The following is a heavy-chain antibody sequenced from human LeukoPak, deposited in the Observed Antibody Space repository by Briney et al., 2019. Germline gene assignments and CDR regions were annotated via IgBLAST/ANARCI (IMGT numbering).Heavy chain of an antibody. J-gene: IGHJ4*02. V-gene: IGHV4-34*01. CDR2: INHSGST. Sequence: GSLRLSCAVSGFIFSNYAMNWVRQAPGKGLEWIGEINHSGSTNYNPSLKSRVTISVDTSKTQFSLKLSSVTAADTAVYYCARSRLHPIIFDYWGQGTLVTVSS. D-gene: IGHD5-24*01. CDR1: GFIFSNYA. CDR3: ARSRLHPIIFDY.